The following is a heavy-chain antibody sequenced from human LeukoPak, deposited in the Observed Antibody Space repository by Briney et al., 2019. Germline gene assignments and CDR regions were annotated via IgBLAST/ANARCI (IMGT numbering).Heavy chain of an antibody. CDR3: ARGLKDSSGWYPSDY. D-gene: IGHD6-19*01. Sequence: SETLSLTCAVYGGSFSGYYWSWIRQPPGEGLEWIGEINHSGSTNYNPSLKSRVTISVDTSKNQFSLKLSSVTAADTAVYYCARGLKDSSGWYPSDYWGQGTLVTVSS. CDR2: INHSGST. V-gene: IGHV4-34*01. CDR1: GGSFSGYY. J-gene: IGHJ4*02.